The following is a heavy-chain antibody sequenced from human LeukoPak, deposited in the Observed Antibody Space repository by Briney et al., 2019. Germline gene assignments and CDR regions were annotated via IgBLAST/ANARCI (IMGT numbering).Heavy chain of an antibody. CDR2: IYYSGST. D-gene: IGHD6-19*01. V-gene: IGHV4-31*03. Sequence: SETLSLTCTVSGVSISSGGYYWSWIRQHPGKGLERIGYIYYSGSTYYNPSLKSRVTISVDTSKNQFSLKLSSVTAADTAVYYCARDLGSGWYILFDYWGQGTLVTVSS. CDR1: GVSISSGGYY. CDR3: ARDLGSGWYILFDY. J-gene: IGHJ4*02.